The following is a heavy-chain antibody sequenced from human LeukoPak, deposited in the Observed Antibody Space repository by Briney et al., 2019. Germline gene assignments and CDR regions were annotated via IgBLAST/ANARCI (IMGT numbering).Heavy chain of an antibody. CDR3: ARESYGSAQFDP. CDR1: GFTFSSYS. Sequence: GGSLRLSCAASGFTFSSYSMNWVRQAPGKGLEWVSSISSSSSYIYYADSVKGRFTISSDNAKNSLYLQMNSLRAEDTAVYYCARESYGSAQFDPWGQGTLVTVSS. V-gene: IGHV3-21*01. D-gene: IGHD3-10*01. J-gene: IGHJ5*02. CDR2: ISSSSSYI.